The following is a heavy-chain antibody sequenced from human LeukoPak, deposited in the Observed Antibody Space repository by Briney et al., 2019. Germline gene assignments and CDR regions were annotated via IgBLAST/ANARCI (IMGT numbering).Heavy chain of an antibody. D-gene: IGHD1-1*01. Sequence: GGSLRLSCAASGFTFSSYAMSWVRQAPGKGLEWVSAISGSGGSTYYADSVKGRFTISRDNSKNTLYLQMNSLRAEDTAVYYCAKYPKPVQLKSSFDYWGQGTLVTVSS. CDR1: GFTFSSYA. CDR3: AKYPKPVQLKSSFDY. J-gene: IGHJ4*02. V-gene: IGHV3-23*01. CDR2: ISGSGGST.